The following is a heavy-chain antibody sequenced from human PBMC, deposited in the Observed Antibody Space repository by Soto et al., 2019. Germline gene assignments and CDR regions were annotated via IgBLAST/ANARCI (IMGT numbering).Heavy chain of an antibody. Sequence: ETLSLTCTVSGGSISGYYWSWIRQPPGKGLEWIGYIYDSGRTTYNPSLKSRVTISVDTSKNQFSLKLSSVTAADTAVYYCARFSTVRYFDYWGQGTLVTVSS. CDR2: IYDSGRT. V-gene: IGHV4-59*01. CDR3: ARFSTVRYFDY. J-gene: IGHJ4*02. D-gene: IGHD4-17*01. CDR1: GGSISGYY.